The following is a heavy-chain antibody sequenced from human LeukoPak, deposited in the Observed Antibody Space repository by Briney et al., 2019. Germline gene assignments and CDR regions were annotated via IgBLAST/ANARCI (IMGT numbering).Heavy chain of an antibody. CDR3: ARPATGYCSSAGCHWDS. V-gene: IGHV3-21*01. CDR2: ISASSNFI. Sequence: GGSLRLSCAASGFTFSTHSMYWVRQAPGKWLEWVSSISASSNFIHYAESVRGRFTISRDNAKNSLYLQMNSLGAQDTAVYYCARPATGYCSSAGCHWDSWGQGTLVTVSS. CDR1: GFTFSTHS. D-gene: IGHD2-2*01. J-gene: IGHJ4*02.